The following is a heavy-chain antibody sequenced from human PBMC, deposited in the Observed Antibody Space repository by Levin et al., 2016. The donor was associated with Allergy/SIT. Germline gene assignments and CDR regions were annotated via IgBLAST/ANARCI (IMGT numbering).Heavy chain of an antibody. D-gene: IGHD6-13*01. J-gene: IGHJ4*02. Sequence: WIRQPPGKGLEWIGYIYYSGSTNYNPSLKSRLTISVDTSKNQFSLKLSSVTAADTAVYYCAASLTRGLYDSSWYFDSWGQGTLVTVSS. CDR3: AASLTRGLYDSSWYFDS. V-gene: IGHV4-59*01. CDR2: IYYSGST.